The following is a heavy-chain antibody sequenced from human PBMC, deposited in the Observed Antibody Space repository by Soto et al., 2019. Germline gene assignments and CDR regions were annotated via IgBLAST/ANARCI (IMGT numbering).Heavy chain of an antibody. CDR1: GYSFTSYW. CDR2: IYPGDSDT. V-gene: IGHV5-51*01. Sequence: PGESLKISCKGSGYSFTSYWIGWVRQMPGKGLEWMGIIYPGDSDTRYSPSFQGQVTISADKSISTAYLQWSSLKASDTAMYYCARVTNPSFYYYGMDVWGQGTTVTVYS. CDR3: ARVTNPSFYYYGMDV. D-gene: IGHD4-4*01. J-gene: IGHJ6*02.